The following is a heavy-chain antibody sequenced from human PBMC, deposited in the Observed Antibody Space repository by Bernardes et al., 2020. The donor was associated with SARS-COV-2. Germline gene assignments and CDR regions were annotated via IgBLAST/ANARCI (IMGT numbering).Heavy chain of an antibody. J-gene: IGHJ5*02. V-gene: IGHV5-51*01. CDR2: IFPGDSRT. CDR3: ARHAETTSNWFDP. Sequence: GESLKISCKGSGYTFSNFYIGWVRQMPGKGLEWMGVIFPGDSRTIYSPSFQGQVKISVDDSTNTAYLQWSSLKASDTAIYYCARHAETTSNWFDPWGQGTLVTVSS. CDR1: GYTFSNFY. D-gene: IGHD1-1*01.